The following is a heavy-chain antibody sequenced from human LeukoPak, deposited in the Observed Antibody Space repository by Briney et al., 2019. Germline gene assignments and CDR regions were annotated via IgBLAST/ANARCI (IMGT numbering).Heavy chain of an antibody. CDR1: GFTFSSYA. J-gene: IGHJ4*02. V-gene: IGHV3-23*01. CDR2: ISGSGGST. CDR3: ALTGTMIPIDY. D-gene: IGHD3-22*01. Sequence: GGSLRLSCAASGFTFSSYAMSWVRQAPGKGLEWVSAISGSGGSTYYADSVKGRFTISRDNSKNTLYLQMISLRAEDTAVYYCALTGTMIPIDYWGQGTLVTVSS.